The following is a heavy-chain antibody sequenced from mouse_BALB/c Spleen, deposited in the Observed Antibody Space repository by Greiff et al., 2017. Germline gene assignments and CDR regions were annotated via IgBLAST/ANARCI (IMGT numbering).Heavy chain of an antibody. CDR1: GFTFNTYA. J-gene: IGHJ4*01. V-gene: IGHV10-3*03. Sequence: EVQLVESGGGLVQPKGSLKLSCAASGFTFNTYAMHWVCQAPGKGLEWVARIRSKSNNYATYYADSVKDRFTISRDDSQSMLYLQMNNLKTEDTAMYYCVRGGYYDYGYAMDYWGQGTSVTVSS. D-gene: IGHD2-4*01. CDR3: VRGGYYDYGYAMDY. CDR2: IRSKSNNYAT.